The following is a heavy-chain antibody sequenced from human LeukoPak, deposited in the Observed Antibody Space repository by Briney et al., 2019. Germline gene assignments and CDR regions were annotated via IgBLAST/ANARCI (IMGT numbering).Heavy chain of an antibody. CDR2: MNPNSGNT. D-gene: IGHD3-22*01. CDR3: ASSAWDSSGYAQH. J-gene: IGHJ1*01. Sequence: GASVKVSCKASGYTFTSYDINWVRQAPGQGLEWMGWMNPNSGNTGYAQKFQGRVTMTRNTSISTAYMELSSLRSEDTAVYYCASSAWDSSGYAQHWGQGTLATVSS. CDR1: GYTFTSYD. V-gene: IGHV1-8*01.